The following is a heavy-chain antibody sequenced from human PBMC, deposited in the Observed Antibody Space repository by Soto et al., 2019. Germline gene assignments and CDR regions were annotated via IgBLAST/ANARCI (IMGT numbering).Heavy chain of an antibody. Sequence: QEQLVESGGGVVQPGMSLRLSCEGSGFTFRRHGMHWVRQSPGKGLEWLAVIWYDGREQYYADSVKGRFTISRDNSKNMLYLQLNTLTVEDTAVYYCARWSNHKVVDPWGQGTMVTVS. D-gene: IGHD2-8*02. V-gene: IGHV3-33*03. CDR1: GFTFRRHG. J-gene: IGHJ5*02. CDR2: IWYDGREQ. CDR3: ARWSNHKVVDP.